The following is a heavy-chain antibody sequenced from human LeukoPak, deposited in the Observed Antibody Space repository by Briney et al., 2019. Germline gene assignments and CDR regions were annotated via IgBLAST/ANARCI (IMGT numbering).Heavy chain of an antibody. Sequence: GGSLRLSCAASGFTFSGSAMHWVRQASGKGLEWVGRIRSKANSYATAYAASVKGRFTISRDDSKNTAYLQMNSLKTEDTAVYYCTSASASTVATPPHYYHYYYMDVWGKGTTVTVSS. J-gene: IGHJ6*03. D-gene: IGHD4-17*01. CDR3: TSASASTVATPPHYYHYYYMDV. CDR2: IRSKANSYAT. V-gene: IGHV3-73*01. CDR1: GFTFSGSA.